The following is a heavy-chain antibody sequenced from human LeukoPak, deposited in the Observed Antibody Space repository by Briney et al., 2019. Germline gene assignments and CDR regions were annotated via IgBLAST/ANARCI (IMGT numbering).Heavy chain of an antibody. CDR3: ARAFLPRGYDSSGYYLEYYFDY. CDR1: GFTFSSYS. Sequence: GGSLRLSCAASGFTFSSYSMNWVRQAPGKGLEWVSYISSSSSTIYYADSVKGRFTISRDNAKNSLYLQMNSLRAEDTAVYYCARAFLPRGYDSSGYYLEYYFDYWGQGTLVTVSS. J-gene: IGHJ4*02. D-gene: IGHD3-22*01. CDR2: ISSSSSTI. V-gene: IGHV3-48*01.